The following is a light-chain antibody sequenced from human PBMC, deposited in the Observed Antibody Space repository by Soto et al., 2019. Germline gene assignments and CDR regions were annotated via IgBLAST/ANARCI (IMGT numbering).Light chain of an antibody. CDR3: QQYDQWPIT. CDR1: QSVSSN. J-gene: IGKJ5*01. Sequence: EIVLTQSPATLSVSPGERATLSCRASQSVSSNLAWYQQKPGQAPRLLIYGASSRATGIPDRFSGSGSGTDFSFTVTSLQSEDFAVYYCQQYDQWPITFGQGTRLEI. CDR2: GAS. V-gene: IGKV3D-15*01.